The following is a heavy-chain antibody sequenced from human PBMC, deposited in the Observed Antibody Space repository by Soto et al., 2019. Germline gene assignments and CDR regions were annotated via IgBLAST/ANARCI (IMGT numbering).Heavy chain of an antibody. CDR2: ISGSGGST. Sequence: EVQLLESGGGLVQPGGSLRLSCAASGFTFSSYAMSWVRQAPGKGLEWVSAISGSGGSTYYADSVKGRLTISRDNSKNTLYLQMNRLRAEDTAVYYCAKGDIVVVVAAPYFDYWGQGTLVTVSS. V-gene: IGHV3-23*01. J-gene: IGHJ4*02. D-gene: IGHD2-15*01. CDR1: GFTFSSYA. CDR3: AKGDIVVVVAAPYFDY.